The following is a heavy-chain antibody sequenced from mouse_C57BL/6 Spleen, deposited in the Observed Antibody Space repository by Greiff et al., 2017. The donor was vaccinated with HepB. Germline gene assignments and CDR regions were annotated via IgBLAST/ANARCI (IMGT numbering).Heavy chain of an antibody. CDR2: IDPETGGT. Sequence: VQLQQSGAELVRPGASVTLSCKASGYTFTDYEMHWVKQTPVHGLEWIGAIDPETGGTAYNQKFKGKAILTADKSSSTAYMELRSLTSEDSAVYYCTRGIQLDYAMDYWGQGTSVTVSS. V-gene: IGHV1-15*01. CDR3: TRGIQLDYAMDY. J-gene: IGHJ4*01. CDR1: GYTFTDYE. D-gene: IGHD3-1*01.